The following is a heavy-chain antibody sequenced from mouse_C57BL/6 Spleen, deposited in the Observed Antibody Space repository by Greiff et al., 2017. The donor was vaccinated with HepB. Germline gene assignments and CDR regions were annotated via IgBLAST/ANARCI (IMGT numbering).Heavy chain of an antibody. V-gene: IGHV5-17*01. Sequence: EVKLVESGGGLVKPGGSLKLSCAASGFTFSDYGMHWVRQAPEKGLEWVAYISSGSSTIYYADTVKGRFTISRDNAKNTLFLQMTSLRSEDTAMYYCARPREIRLGAMDYWGQGTSVTVSS. CDR1: GFTFSDYG. J-gene: IGHJ4*01. CDR3: ARPREIRLGAMDY. D-gene: IGHD1-2*01. CDR2: ISSGSSTI.